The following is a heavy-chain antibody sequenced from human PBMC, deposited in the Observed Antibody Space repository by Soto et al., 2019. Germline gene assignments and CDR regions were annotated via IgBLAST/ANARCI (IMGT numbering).Heavy chain of an antibody. J-gene: IGHJ6*02. CDR1: GYSFTSYW. CDR3: ALFLGFAAAHYYYYYGMDV. V-gene: IGHV5-51*01. Sequence: GESLKISCKGSGYSFTSYWIGWVRQMPGKGLEWMGIIYPGDSDTRYSPSFQGQVTISADKSISTAYLQWSSLKASDTAMYYCALFLGFAAAHYYYYYGMDVWGQGTTVTVSS. D-gene: IGHD6-13*01. CDR2: IYPGDSDT.